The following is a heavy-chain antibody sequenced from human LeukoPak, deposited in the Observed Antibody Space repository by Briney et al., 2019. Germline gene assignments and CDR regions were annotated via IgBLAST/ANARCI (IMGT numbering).Heavy chain of an antibody. Sequence: GGSLRLSCAASGVTLSTYAMSWARQAPGKGLEWVSGISSSGSGDNTYYADSVKGRFTISRDSFKNTLFLHMNTLRAEDTAIYYCAEDRTVGASYWYFDLWGRGTLVTVSS. CDR1: GVTLSTYA. CDR2: ISSSGSGDNT. CDR3: AEDRTVGASYWYFDL. J-gene: IGHJ2*01. V-gene: IGHV3-23*01. D-gene: IGHD1-26*01.